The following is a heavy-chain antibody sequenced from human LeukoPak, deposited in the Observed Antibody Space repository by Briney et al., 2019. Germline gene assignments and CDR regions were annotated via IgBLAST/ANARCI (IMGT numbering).Heavy chain of an antibody. J-gene: IGHJ5*02. D-gene: IGHD2-2*01. CDR2: IYNSGNT. CDR3: ARRRCSSTSCYAYRVVVNWFDP. CDR1: GDSISIYY. Sequence: SETLSLTCTVSGDSISIYYWSWIRQPPGKGLEWIGYIYNSGNTNYNPSLKSRVTISVDTSKNQFSLKLTSVTAADTAVYYCARRRCSSTSCYAYRVVVNWFDPWGQGTLVTVSS. V-gene: IGHV4-59*01.